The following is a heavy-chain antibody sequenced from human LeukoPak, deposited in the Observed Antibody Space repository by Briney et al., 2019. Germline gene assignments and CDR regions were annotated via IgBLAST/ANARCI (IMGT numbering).Heavy chain of an antibody. D-gene: IGHD1/OR15-1a*01. Sequence: SETLSLTCTVSGGSISSYYWSWIRQPAGKGLEWIGRIYTSGSTNYNPSLKSRVTMSVDTSKNQFSLKLSSVTAADTAVYYCARENWNSLKVNFDPWGQGTLVTVSS. CDR1: GGSISSYY. CDR3: ARENWNSLKVNFDP. CDR2: IYTSGST. V-gene: IGHV4-4*07. J-gene: IGHJ5*02.